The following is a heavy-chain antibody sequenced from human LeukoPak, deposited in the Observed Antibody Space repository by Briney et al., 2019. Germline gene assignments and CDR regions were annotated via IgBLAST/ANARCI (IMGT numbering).Heavy chain of an antibody. CDR3: ARASGPFDY. V-gene: IGHV3-33*01. CDR2: IWNDGSNK. CDR1: GFTFSVYG. D-gene: IGHD3-10*01. J-gene: IGHJ4*02. Sequence: GRSLRLSCAASGFTFSVYGMHWVRQAPGKGLEWVAVIWNDGSNKYYADSVKGRFTISRDNSKNTLYLQMDSLRAEDTAVYSCARASGPFDYWGQGTLVTVSS.